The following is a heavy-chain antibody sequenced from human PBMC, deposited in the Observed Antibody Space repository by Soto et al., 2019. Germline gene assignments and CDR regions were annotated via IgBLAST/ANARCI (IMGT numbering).Heavy chain of an antibody. CDR1: GDSISTRSNY. CDR3: AREGPPIRAHNPTEYFQH. V-gene: IGHV4-39*02. Sequence: QLQLQESGPGLVKPSETLSLTCTVSGDSISTRSNYWAWIRQPPGKGLEWIGSIYYTGGTYYNPSLKRRVTLFLDTSKNQFSLNLNSVTAADTAVYYCAREGPPIRAHNPTEYFQHWGQGTPVTVSS. J-gene: IGHJ1*01. CDR2: IYYTGGT.